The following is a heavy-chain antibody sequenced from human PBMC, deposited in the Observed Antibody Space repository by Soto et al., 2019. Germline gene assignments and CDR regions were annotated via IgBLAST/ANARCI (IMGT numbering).Heavy chain of an antibody. V-gene: IGHV4-31*02. CDR2: IFNSGTT. J-gene: IGHJ4*02. D-gene: IGHD1-26*01. CDR3: ALALGPTTGLDY. Sequence: WTWLRQPPGKGLEWMGYIFNSGTTFYNPSLTSRLSISMDTSGNHFSLELRSVTAADTAVYYCALALGPTTGLDYWGQGTLVPVSS.